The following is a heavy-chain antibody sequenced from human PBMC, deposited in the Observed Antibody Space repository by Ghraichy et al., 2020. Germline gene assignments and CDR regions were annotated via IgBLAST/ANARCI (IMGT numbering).Heavy chain of an antibody. CDR2: ISGSGGST. D-gene: IGHD2-2*02. CDR3: AKPSLPYQLPYYNWFDP. CDR1: GFTFSSYA. Sequence: GGSLRLSCAASGFTFSSYAMSWVRQAPGKGLEWVSAISGSGGSTYYADSVKGRFTISRDNSKNTLYLQMNSLRAEDTAVYYCAKPSLPYQLPYYNWFDPWGQGTLVTVSS. V-gene: IGHV3-23*01. J-gene: IGHJ5*02.